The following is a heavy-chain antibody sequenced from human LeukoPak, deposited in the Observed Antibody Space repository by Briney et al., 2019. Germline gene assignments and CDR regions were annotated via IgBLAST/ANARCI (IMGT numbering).Heavy chain of an antibody. V-gene: IGHV1-46*01. CDR2: INPSGGST. J-gene: IGHJ3*02. D-gene: IGHD6-19*01. Sequence: ASVKVSCKASGYTFTSYYMHWVRQAPGQGLEWMGIINPSGGSTRYAQKFQGRVTMTRDTYTSTVHMELSSLRSEDTAVYYCARDLMAGHDAFDIWGQGTMVTVSS. CDR1: GYTFTSYY. CDR3: ARDLMAGHDAFDI.